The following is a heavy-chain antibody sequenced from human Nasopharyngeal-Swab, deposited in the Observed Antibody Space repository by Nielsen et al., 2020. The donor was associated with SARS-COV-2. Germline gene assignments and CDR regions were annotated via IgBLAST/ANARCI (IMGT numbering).Heavy chain of an antibody. CDR2: ISASRSYI. V-gene: IGHV3-21*01. J-gene: IGHJ1*01. CDR1: GFTFSTYN. CDR3: ARTAAFCGGDCYSEFFQD. Sequence: GESLKISCAASGFTFSTYNMNWVRQTPGKGLEWVSSISASRSYIWYADSVKGRFTISRDNAENSLYLQMNNLRADDTAVYYCARTAAFCGGDCYSEFFQDWGQGTLVTVSS. D-gene: IGHD2-21*02.